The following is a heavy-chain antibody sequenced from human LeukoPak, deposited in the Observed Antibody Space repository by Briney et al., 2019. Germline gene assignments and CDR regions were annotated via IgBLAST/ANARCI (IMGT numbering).Heavy chain of an antibody. V-gene: IGHV3-48*04. CDR2: ISSSSSTI. D-gene: IGHD2-21*02. CDR1: GFTFSSYS. Sequence: GGSLRLSCAASGFTFSSYSMNWVRQAPGKGLEWVSYISSSSSTIYYADSVKGRFTISRDNAKNSLYLQMNSLRAEDTAVYYCARDVEVTDFDYWGQGTLVTVSS. CDR3: ARDVEVTDFDY. J-gene: IGHJ4*02.